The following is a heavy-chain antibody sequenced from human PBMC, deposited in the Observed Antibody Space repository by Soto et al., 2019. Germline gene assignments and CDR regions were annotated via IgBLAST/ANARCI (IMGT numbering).Heavy chain of an antibody. CDR1: GFFFRSYW. J-gene: IGHJ4*02. V-gene: IGHV3-74*01. D-gene: IGHD2-15*01. CDR2: INTDGGTI. CDR3: AREGACSGKCDPDY. Sequence: EVQLVESGGGVAQRGGSLRLSCAASGFFFRSYWMQWVRQTPGKGLVWVSRINTDGGTITYADSVRGRFTISRDNAKNTLYLQMDSLGVDDTAVYYCAREGACSGKCDPDYWGQGTPVTVSS.